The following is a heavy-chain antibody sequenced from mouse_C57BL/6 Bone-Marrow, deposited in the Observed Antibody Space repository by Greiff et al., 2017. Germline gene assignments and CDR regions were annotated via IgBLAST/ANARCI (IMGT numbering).Heavy chain of an antibody. J-gene: IGHJ1*03. CDR2: IYPRDGST. V-gene: IGHV1-85*01. D-gene: IGHD1-1*01. CDR1: GYTFTSYD. CDR3: ARLAFDGSCGDWYFDV. Sequence: VQLQQSGPELVKPGASVKLSCKASGYTFTSYDINWVKQRPGQGLEWIGWIYPRDGSTKYNEKFKGKATLTVNTSSSTAYMELHSLTSEDSAVYFCARLAFDGSCGDWYFDVWGTGTTVTVSS.